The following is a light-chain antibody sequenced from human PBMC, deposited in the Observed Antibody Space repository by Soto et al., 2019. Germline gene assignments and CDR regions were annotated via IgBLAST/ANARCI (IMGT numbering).Light chain of an antibody. CDR3: QQYGSSRGT. V-gene: IGKV3-20*01. Sequence: EIVMTQSPATLSVSPGERATLSCRASQSVSSRLAWYHQKPGQAPRLLIYGASSRATGIPDRFSGSGSGTDSTLTISRLEPEDFAVYYCQQYGSSRGTFGQGTKVDIK. CDR2: GAS. J-gene: IGKJ1*01. CDR1: QSVSSR.